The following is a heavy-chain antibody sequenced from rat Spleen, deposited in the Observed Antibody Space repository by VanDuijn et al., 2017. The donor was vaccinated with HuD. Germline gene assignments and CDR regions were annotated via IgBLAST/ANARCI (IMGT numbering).Heavy chain of an antibody. CDR2: ISYDGGSA. J-gene: IGHJ2*01. CDR1: GFTFSDYN. V-gene: IGHV5-7*01. Sequence: EVQLVESGGGLVQPGRSLKLSCAASGFTFSDYNMAWVRQAPKKGLEWVATISYDGGSAFYRDSVKGRFTISRDNSKSTLYLQMDSLRSEDTATYYCVRHRNYAFFDYWGQGVMVTVSS. CDR3: VRHRNYAFFDY. D-gene: IGHD1-11*01.